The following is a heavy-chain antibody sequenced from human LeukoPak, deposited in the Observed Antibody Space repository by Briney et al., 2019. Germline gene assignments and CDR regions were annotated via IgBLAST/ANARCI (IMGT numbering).Heavy chain of an antibody. CDR2: IYTSGST. J-gene: IGHJ3*02. CDR3: ARAPQRSLDAFDI. CDR1: GGSISSGSYY. D-gene: IGHD6-25*01. V-gene: IGHV4-61*02. Sequence: SETLSPTCTVSGGSISSGSYYWSWIRQPAGKGLEWIGRIYTSGSTNYNPSLKSRVTISVDTSKNQFSLKLSSVTAADTAVYYCARAPQRSLDAFDIWGQGTMVTVSS.